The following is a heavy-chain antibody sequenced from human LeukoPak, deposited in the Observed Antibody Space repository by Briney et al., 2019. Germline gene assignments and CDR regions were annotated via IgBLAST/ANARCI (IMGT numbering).Heavy chain of an antibody. CDR2: IKGKAEGGTT. J-gene: IGHJ4*02. V-gene: IGHV3-15*01. CDR1: GFTFSNAC. D-gene: IGHD5-18*01. CDR3: TTGTWIQLWLADY. Sequence: GGSLRPSCAASGFTFSNACMSWVRQAPGKGLECVGHIKGKAEGGTTDYAAPVQGRFTISRDDSKNTLYLQMNSLKTEDTAVYYCTTGTWIQLWLADYWGQGTLVAVSS.